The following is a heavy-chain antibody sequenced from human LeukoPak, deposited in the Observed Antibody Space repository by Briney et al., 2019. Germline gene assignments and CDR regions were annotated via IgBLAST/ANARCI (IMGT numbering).Heavy chain of an antibody. CDR3: ARDELQVEPQSWDDAFDI. D-gene: IGHD6-13*01. V-gene: IGHV3-48*04. Sequence: GGSLRLSCAASGFTFSSYSMNWVRQAPGKGLEWVSYISSSSSTIYYADSVKGRFTISRDNAKNSLYLQMNSLRAEDTAVYYCARDELQVEPQSWDDAFDIWGQGTMVTVSS. CDR1: GFTFSSYS. CDR2: ISSSSSTI. J-gene: IGHJ3*02.